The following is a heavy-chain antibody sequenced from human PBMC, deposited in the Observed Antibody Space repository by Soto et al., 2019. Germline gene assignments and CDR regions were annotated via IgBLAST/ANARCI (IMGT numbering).Heavy chain of an antibody. CDR2: ISYDGSNK. CDR3: EKDPGGQAVALDY. D-gene: IGHD6-19*01. J-gene: IGHJ4*02. Sequence: QVQLVESGGGVVQPGRSLRLSCAASGFTFSSYGMHWVRQAPGKGLEWVAVISYDGSNKYYADSVKGRFTISRDNSKNTLYLQMNSLRAEDTAVYYCEKDPGGQAVALDYWGQGTLVTVSS. V-gene: IGHV3-30*18. CDR1: GFTFSSYG.